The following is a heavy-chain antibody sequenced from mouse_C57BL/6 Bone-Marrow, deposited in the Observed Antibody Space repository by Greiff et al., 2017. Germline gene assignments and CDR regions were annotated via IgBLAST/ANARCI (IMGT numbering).Heavy chain of an antibody. CDR1: GYTFTDYY. CDR3: ARYPPNYYGSSYGY. Sequence: VQLQQSGPVLVKPGASVKMSCKASGYTFTDYYMNWVKQSHGKSLEWIGVINPYNGGTSYNQKFKGKATLTVDKSSSTAYMELNSLTSEDSAVYYCARYPPNYYGSSYGYWGQGTTLTVSS. CDR2: INPYNGGT. V-gene: IGHV1-19*01. D-gene: IGHD1-1*01. J-gene: IGHJ2*01.